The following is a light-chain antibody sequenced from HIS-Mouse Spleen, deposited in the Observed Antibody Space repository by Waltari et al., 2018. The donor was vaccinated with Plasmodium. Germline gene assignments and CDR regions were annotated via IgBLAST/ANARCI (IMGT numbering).Light chain of an antibody. CDR2: EVS. CDR3: SSYAGSNNLV. V-gene: IGLV2-8*01. Sequence: QSALTQPPSASGPPAQSVTISCTATSSDVGGYNYVPWYQQHPGKAPKLMIYEVSKRPSGVPDRFSGSKSGNTASLTVSGLQAEDEADYYCSSYAGSNNLVFGGGTKLTVL. CDR1: SSDVGGYNY. J-gene: IGLJ2*01.